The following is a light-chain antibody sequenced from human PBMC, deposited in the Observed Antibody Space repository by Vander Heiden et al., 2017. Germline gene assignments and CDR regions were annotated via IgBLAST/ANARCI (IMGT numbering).Light chain of an antibody. CDR2: EVS. Sequence: QSALTQPASVSGSPGQSITISCTGTSSDVGSYNLVSWYQQYPGKAPKLMIYEVSKRPSGVSNRFSGSKSGNTASLTISGLQAEDEADYYCCSYAGSTLNAVFGGGTQLTVL. V-gene: IGLV2-23*02. J-gene: IGLJ7*01. CDR1: SSDVGSYNL. CDR3: CSYAGSTLNAV.